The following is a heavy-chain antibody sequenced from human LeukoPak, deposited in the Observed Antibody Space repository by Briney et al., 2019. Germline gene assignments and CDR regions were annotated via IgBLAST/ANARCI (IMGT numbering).Heavy chain of an antibody. Sequence: GGSLRLSCAASGFTFSNYEMHWVRRAPGKGLEWVSYISSGGSTVYYADSVKGRFTVSRDNAKNSLYLQLSSLRAEDTAVYYCARGGSFVEYWGQGTLVSVSS. J-gene: IGHJ4*02. CDR3: ARGGSFVEY. D-gene: IGHD3-10*01. V-gene: IGHV3-48*03. CDR2: ISSGGSTV. CDR1: GFTFSNYE.